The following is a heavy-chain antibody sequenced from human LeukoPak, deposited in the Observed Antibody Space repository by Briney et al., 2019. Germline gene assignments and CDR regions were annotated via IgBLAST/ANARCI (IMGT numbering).Heavy chain of an antibody. V-gene: IGHV1-2*02. Sequence: ASVKVSCKASGYTFTGYYMHWVRQAPGQGLEWMGWINPNSGGTNYAQKFQGRVTMTRDTSISTAYMELSRLRSDGTAVYYCARYPRITMVRGLRNWFDPWGQGTLVTVSS. D-gene: IGHD3-10*01. CDR3: ARYPRITMVRGLRNWFDP. CDR2: INPNSGGT. J-gene: IGHJ5*02. CDR1: GYTFTGYY.